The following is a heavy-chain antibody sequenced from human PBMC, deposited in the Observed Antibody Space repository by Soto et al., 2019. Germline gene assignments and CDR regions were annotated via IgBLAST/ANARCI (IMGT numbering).Heavy chain of an antibody. V-gene: IGHV3-7*01. Sequence: PGGSLRLSCAASGFTFSSYWMSWVRQAPGKGLEWVANIKQDGSEKYYVDSVKGRFTISRDNAKNSLYLQMNSLRAEDTAVYYCARGGLGYCTNGVCPNWFDSRGQGTLVTVSS. D-gene: IGHD2-8*01. CDR3: ARGGLGYCTNGVCPNWFDS. CDR2: IKQDGSEK. J-gene: IGHJ5*01. CDR1: GFTFSSYW.